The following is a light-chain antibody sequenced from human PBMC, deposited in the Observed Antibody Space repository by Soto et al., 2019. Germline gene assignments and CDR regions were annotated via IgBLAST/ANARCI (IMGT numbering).Light chain of an antibody. CDR3: SSYTNINTSACV. CDR2: EVT. J-gene: IGLJ1*01. CDR1: SGDIGSYNR. V-gene: IGLV2-14*01. Sequence: QSALTQPASVSGSPGKSITISCTGTSGDIGSYNRVSWYQQHPGKAPKLIIYEVTDRPSGVSNRFSGSKSGNTASLTISGIQAEDEAEYYCSSYTNINTSACVFGPGTKLTVL.